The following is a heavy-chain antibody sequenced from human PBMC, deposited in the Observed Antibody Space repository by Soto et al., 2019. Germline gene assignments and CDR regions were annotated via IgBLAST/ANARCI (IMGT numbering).Heavy chain of an antibody. V-gene: IGHV3-53*01. Sequence: EVQLVESGGGLIHPGGSLRLSFAASGFTVSSKYMSWVRQAPGKGLEWVSVIYSGGSTYYADSVKGRFTISRDNSKNTLYLQMNSLRAEDTAVYYCATIAARPDWGQGTLVTVSS. CDR1: GFTVSSKY. J-gene: IGHJ4*02. D-gene: IGHD6-6*01. CDR3: ATIAARPD. CDR2: IYSGGST.